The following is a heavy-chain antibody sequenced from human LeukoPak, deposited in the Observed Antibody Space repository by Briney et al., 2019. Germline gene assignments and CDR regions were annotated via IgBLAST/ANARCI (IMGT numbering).Heavy chain of an antibody. Sequence: GGSLRLSCAASGFTFNNYAMTWVRQAPGKGLEWVSVIGGSTGNTYYADSVKGRFTISRDNSKNTLYLQMSGLRAEDTAVYYCAKEKGYYGAFDYWGQGTLVTVSS. D-gene: IGHD3-10*01. CDR2: IGGSTGNT. CDR3: AKEKGYYGAFDY. V-gene: IGHV3-23*01. CDR1: GFTFNNYA. J-gene: IGHJ4*02.